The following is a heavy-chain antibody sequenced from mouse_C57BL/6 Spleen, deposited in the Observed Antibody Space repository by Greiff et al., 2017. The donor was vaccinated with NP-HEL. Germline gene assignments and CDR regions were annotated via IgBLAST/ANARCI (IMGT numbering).Heavy chain of an antibody. Sequence: QVQLQQPGAELVKPGASVKMSCKASGYTFTSYWITWVKQRPGQGLEWIGDIYPGSGSTNYNEKFKSKATLTVDTSSSTAYMQLSSLTSEDSAVYYCARRDYYGSGGFAYWGQGTLVTVSA. J-gene: IGHJ3*01. CDR1: GYTFTSYW. CDR2: IYPGSGST. CDR3: ARRDYYGSGGFAY. V-gene: IGHV1-55*01. D-gene: IGHD1-1*01.